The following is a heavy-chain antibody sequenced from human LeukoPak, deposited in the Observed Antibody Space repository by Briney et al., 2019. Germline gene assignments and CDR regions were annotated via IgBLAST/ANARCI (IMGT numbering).Heavy chain of an antibody. CDR1: GFTFSSYG. Sequence: GGSLRLSCAASGFTFSSYGMHWVRQAPGKGLEGVAVIWYDGSNKYYADSVKGRFTISRDNSKNTLYLQMNSLRAEDTAVYYCARGANYYDSSGYYDYWGQGTLVTVSS. D-gene: IGHD3-22*01. CDR3: ARGANYYDSSGYYDY. CDR2: IWYDGSNK. J-gene: IGHJ4*02. V-gene: IGHV3-33*01.